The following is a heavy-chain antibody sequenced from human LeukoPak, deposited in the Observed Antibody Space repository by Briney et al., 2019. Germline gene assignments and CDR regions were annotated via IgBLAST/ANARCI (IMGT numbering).Heavy chain of an antibody. Sequence: GGSLRLSCAASGFTFSNYWINWVRQAPGKGLEWLSIISWNSGYIGYADSVKGRFTISRDNAKKSLDLQMNSLRAEDTAFYYCAKVRGTYSSGYFFDYWGQGTLVTVSS. CDR2: ISWNSGYI. D-gene: IGHD6-19*01. J-gene: IGHJ4*02. V-gene: IGHV3-9*01. CDR3: AKVRGTYSSGYFFDY. CDR1: GFTFSNYW.